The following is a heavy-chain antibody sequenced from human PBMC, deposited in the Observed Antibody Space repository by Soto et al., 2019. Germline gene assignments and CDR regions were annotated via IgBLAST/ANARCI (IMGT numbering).Heavy chain of an antibody. CDR2: KHTSGTT. CDR3: ARGGEFYVLDV. J-gene: IGHJ6*02. CDR1: GGSISGYY. V-gene: IGHV4-4*07. D-gene: IGHD3-16*01. Sequence: SETLSLTCSLSGGSISGYYCAWIRQPAGKGLEWIGRKHTSGTTNYNPSLKSRVTMSIDTSTNQFSLNLSSVTAADTAVYYCARGGEFYVLDVWGQGTTVTVSS.